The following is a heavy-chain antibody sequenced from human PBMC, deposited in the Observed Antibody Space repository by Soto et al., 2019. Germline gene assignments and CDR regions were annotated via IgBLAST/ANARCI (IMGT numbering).Heavy chain of an antibody. CDR1: GYTFTSYA. CDR3: ARETTSYYYYYMDV. CDR2: INAGNGNT. J-gene: IGHJ6*03. V-gene: IGHV1-3*01. D-gene: IGHD1-7*01. Sequence: GASVKVSCKASGYTFTSYAMHWVRQAPGQRLEWMGWINAGNGNTKYSQKFQGRVTITRDTSASTAYMELSSLRSEDTAVYYCARETTSYYYYYMDVWGKGTTVTVS.